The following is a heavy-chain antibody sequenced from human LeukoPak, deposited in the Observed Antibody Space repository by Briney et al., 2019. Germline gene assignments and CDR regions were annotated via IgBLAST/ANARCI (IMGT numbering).Heavy chain of an antibody. Sequence: SETLSLTCTVSGGSISSSSHYWGWVRQPPGRGGEWIGNIYYSGSTYYSPSLKSRFTISIDRSKNQFSLKLSSVTAADTAVYYCARDGGTQQLAIDYWGQGTLVTVSS. J-gene: IGHJ4*02. D-gene: IGHD6-13*01. CDR1: GGSISSSSHY. V-gene: IGHV4-39*07. CDR2: IYYSGST. CDR3: ARDGGTQQLAIDY.